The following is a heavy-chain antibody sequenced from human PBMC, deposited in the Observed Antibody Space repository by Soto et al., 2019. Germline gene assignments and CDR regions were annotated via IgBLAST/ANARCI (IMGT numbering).Heavy chain of an antibody. D-gene: IGHD2-15*01. CDR1: GFTIDMYA. J-gene: IGHJ5*02. V-gene: IGHV3-23*01. CDR2: LTAGGYST. CDR3: ARSGGFCGGGNCYPHWFDV. Sequence: GGSLRLSCAASGFTIDMYAMNWVRQAPGKGLEWVSTLTAGGYSTYYADSVKGRFAISRDKSKNTLYLQVNNLRVEDTAVYHCARSGGFCGGGNCYPHWFDVRGLGTLVTVSS.